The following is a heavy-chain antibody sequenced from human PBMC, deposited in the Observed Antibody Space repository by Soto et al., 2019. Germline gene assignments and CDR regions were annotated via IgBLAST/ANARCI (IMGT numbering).Heavy chain of an antibody. J-gene: IGHJ4*02. D-gene: IGHD2-2*01. CDR3: TRGLVVPAARVLGFDY. V-gene: IGHV3-49*03. Sequence: GGSPRLSCTASGFTFGDYAMSWFRQAPGKGLEWVGFIRSKAYGGTTEYAASVKGRFTISRDDSKSIAYLQMNSLKTEDTAVYYCTRGLVVPAARVLGFDYWGQGTLVTVSS. CDR2: IRSKAYGGTT. CDR1: GFTFGDYA.